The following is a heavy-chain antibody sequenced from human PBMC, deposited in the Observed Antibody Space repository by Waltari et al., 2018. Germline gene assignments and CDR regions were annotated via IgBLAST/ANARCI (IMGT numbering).Heavy chain of an antibody. CDR3: ARGVPKRLRLMVGWFDP. CDR2: INHSGST. J-gene: IGHJ5*02. Sequence: QVQLQESGPGLVKPSETLSLTCTVSGGSISSYYWSWIRQPGKGLEWIGEINHSGSTNYNPSLKSRVTISVDTSKNQFSLKLSSVTAADTAVYYCARGVPKRLRLMVGWFDPWGQGTLVTVSS. V-gene: IGHV4-59*12. D-gene: IGHD5-12*01. CDR1: GGSISSYY.